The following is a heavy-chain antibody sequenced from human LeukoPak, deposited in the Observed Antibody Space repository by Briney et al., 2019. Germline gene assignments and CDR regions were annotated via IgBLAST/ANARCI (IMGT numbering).Heavy chain of an antibody. CDR2: ISEDDDT. CDR1: GFTFADHV. CDR3: VKEASDPYLFDF. V-gene: IGHV3-43*02. J-gene: IGHJ4*02. Sequence: GGSLRLSCVASGFTFADHVFHWIRQVPGKGLEWLAFISEDDDTYYADSVQGRFTISRDNSKNSLYFELQSLTTDDAALYYCVKEASDPYLFDFWGQGTLVTVSS.